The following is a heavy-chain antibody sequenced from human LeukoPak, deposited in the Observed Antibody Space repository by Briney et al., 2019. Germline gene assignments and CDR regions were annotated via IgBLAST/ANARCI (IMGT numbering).Heavy chain of an antibody. D-gene: IGHD2-2*01. CDR3: AKDREGDLRTSHLLPHNWFDP. CDR1: GFTFSSYA. Sequence: PGGSLRLSCAASGFTFSSYAMSWVRQAPGKGLEWVSAISGSAGSTYYADSVKGRFTISRDNSKNTLYLQMNSLRAEDTAVYYCAKDREGDLRTSHLLPHNWFDPWGQGTLVTVSS. V-gene: IGHV3-23*01. J-gene: IGHJ5*02. CDR2: ISGSAGST.